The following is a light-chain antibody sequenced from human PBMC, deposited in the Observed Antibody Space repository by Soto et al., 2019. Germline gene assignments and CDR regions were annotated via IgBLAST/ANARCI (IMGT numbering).Light chain of an antibody. CDR2: DVS. J-gene: IGLJ2*01. CDR1: SGDVGSYNY. V-gene: IGLV2-14*03. Sequence: QSALTQPASVSGSPGQSITISCTGTSGDVGSYNYVSWYQQHPGKAPKLMIYDVSDRPSGVSNRFSGSKSGNTASLTISGLQAEDEANYYCSSYTTGNTLVFGGGTKVTVL. CDR3: SSYTTGNTLV.